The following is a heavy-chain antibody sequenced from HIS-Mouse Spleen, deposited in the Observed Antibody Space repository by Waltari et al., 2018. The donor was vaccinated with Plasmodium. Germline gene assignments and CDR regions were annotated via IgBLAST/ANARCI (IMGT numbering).Heavy chain of an antibody. CDR2: IYSVGST. CDR1: GFTVSSNY. CDR3: ARGNSGYSSSWYLFDY. J-gene: IGHJ4*02. Sequence: EVQLVETGGGLIQPGGSLRLSCAASGFTVSSNYISWGRQAPGKGLEWVSVIYSVGSTYYADSVKGRFTISRDNSKNTLYLQMNSLRAEDTAVYYCARGNSGYSSSWYLFDYWGQGTLVTVSS. D-gene: IGHD6-13*01. V-gene: IGHV3-53*02.